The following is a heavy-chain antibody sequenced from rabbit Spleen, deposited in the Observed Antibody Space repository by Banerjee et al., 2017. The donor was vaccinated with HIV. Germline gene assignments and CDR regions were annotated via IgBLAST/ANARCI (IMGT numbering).Heavy chain of an antibody. CDR1: GFSFSDRDV. CDR3: ARDIDGTDYIDRLNL. V-gene: IGHV1S45*01. Sequence: QQQLEESGGDLVKPGASLTLTCTASGFSFSDRDVMCWVRQAPGKGLQWIACINTGSSGYTYYASWAKGRFTISKTSSTTVTLQMTSLTVADTATYFCARDIDGTDYIDRLNLWGPGTLVTVS. D-gene: IGHD1-1*01. J-gene: IGHJ4*01. CDR2: INTGSSGYT.